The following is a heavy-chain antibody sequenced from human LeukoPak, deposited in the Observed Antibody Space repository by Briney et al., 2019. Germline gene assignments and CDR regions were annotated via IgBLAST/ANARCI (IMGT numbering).Heavy chain of an antibody. D-gene: IGHD1-1*01. CDR2: ISDSGGST. Sequence: GGSLRLSCAASGFTFSSYAMSWVRQAPGQGLEWVSAISDSGGSTYYADSVKGRFTVSRDNSKNTLYLQLNSLRAEDTAVYYCAKETTWDDNWGQGTLVTVSS. CDR1: GFTFSSYA. V-gene: IGHV3-23*01. J-gene: IGHJ4*02. CDR3: AKETTWDDN.